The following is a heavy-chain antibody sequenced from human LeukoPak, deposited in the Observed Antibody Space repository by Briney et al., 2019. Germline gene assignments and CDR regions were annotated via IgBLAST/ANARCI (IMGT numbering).Heavy chain of an antibody. CDR3: ATPDSSGYYYLY. CDR2: INHSGST. CDR1: RDYIRHIDYY. J-gene: IGHJ4*02. V-gene: IGHV4-39*01. Sequence: SETLSLTCSVSRDYIRHIDYYLVWIRQPPGMGLEWIGEINHSGSTNYNPSLKSRVTISVDTSKNQFSLKLSSVTAADTAVYYCATPDSSGYYYLYWGQGTLVTVSS. D-gene: IGHD3-22*01.